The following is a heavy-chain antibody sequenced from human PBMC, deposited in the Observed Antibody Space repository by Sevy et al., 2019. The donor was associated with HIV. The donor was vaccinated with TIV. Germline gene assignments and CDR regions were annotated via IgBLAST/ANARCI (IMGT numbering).Heavy chain of an antibody. V-gene: IGHV3-21*01. CDR1: GFTFSSYS. J-gene: IGHJ3*02. CDR2: ISSSSSYI. CDR3: ARETCSGGSCYSESRRADAFDI. D-gene: IGHD2-15*01. Sequence: GGSPRLSCAASGFTFSSYSMNWVRQAPGKGLEWVSSISSSSSYIYYADSVKGRFTISRDNAKNSRYLQMNSLRAEDTAVYYSARETCSGGSCYSESRRADAFDIWGQGTMVTVSS.